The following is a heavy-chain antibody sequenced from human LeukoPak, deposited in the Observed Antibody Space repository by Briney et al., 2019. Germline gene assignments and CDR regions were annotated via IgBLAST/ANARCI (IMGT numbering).Heavy chain of an antibody. J-gene: IGHJ4*02. D-gene: IGHD6-19*01. CDR1: GGTFSSYA. CDR2: IIPIFGTA. V-gene: IGHV1-69*05. CDR3: ARSMDSSGYYYPFDY. Sequence: SVKVSCKASGGTFSSYAISWVRQAPGQGLEWMGGIIPIFGTANYAQKFQGRVTITTDESTSTAYMELSSLRSEDTAVYYCARSMDSSGYYYPFDYWGQGTLVTVSS.